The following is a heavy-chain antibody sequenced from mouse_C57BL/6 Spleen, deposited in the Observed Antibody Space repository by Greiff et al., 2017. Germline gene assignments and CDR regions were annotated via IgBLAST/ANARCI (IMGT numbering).Heavy chain of an antibody. Sequence: VQLQQPGAELVKPGASVKVSCKASGYTFTSYWMHWVKQRPGQGLEWIGRIHPSDSDTTYNQKFKGQATLTVDKSSSPASMRLSSLTSEDSAVYYCAIEGSYYYGSSLFAYWGQGTLVTVSA. CDR1: GYTFTSYW. D-gene: IGHD1-1*01. J-gene: IGHJ3*01. CDR2: IHPSDSDT. V-gene: IGHV1-74*01. CDR3: AIEGSYYYGSSLFAY.